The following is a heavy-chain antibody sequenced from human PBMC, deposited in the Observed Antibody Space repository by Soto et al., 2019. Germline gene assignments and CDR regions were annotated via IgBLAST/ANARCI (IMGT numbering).Heavy chain of an antibody. J-gene: IGHJ6*02. V-gene: IGHV3-30-3*01. CDR1: GFTFSSYA. Sequence: GGSLRLSCAASGFTFSSYAMHWVRQAPGKGLEWVAVISYDGSNKNYADSVKGRFTISRDNSKNTLYLQMNSLRAEDTAVYYCARGYDFWSGYYYPYGMDVWGQGNPGHRLL. D-gene: IGHD3-3*01. CDR2: ISYDGSNK. CDR3: ARGYDFWSGYYYPYGMDV.